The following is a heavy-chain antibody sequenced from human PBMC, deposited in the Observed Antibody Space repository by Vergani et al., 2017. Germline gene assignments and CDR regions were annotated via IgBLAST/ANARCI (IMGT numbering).Heavy chain of an antibody. CDR3: ARGRKHFFGAPYDG. V-gene: IGHV4-34*02. CDR1: GVSFKTYF. D-gene: IGHD3-3*02. Sequence: QVQLQQWGATVLKPSETLSLTCAVYGVSFKTYFWNWIRQSPDKGLEWIGEVDHSDRPYYNPSLRGRVTISVDTSKNQISLRLHSVDVADSAIYYCARGRKHFFGAPYDGWGQGSQVTVSS. J-gene: IGHJ4*02. CDR2: VDHSDRP.